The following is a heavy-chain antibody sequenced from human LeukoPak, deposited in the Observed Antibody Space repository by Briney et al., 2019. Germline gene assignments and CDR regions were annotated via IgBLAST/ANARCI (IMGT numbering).Heavy chain of an antibody. D-gene: IGHD2-2*02. CDR2: IYYSGST. CDR3: ARSICSSASCYTGDDY. V-gene: IGHV4-39*01. Sequence: SETLSLTCTVSGGSISSSSYYWGWIRQPPGKGLEWIGSIYYSGSTYYNPSLKSRVTISVDTSKNQFSLKLSSVTAADTAVYYCARSICSSASCYTGDDYWGQGTLVTVSS. J-gene: IGHJ4*02. CDR1: GGSISSSSYY.